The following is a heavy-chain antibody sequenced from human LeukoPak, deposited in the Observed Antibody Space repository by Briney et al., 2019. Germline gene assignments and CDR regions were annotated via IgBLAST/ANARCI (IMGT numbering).Heavy chain of an antibody. V-gene: IGHV3-11*06. CDR1: GFTFSDYY. J-gene: IGHJ4*02. CDR2: ISSSSSYT. Sequence: GGSLGLSCAASGFTFSDYYMSWIRQAPGKGLEWVSYISSSSSYTNYADSVKGRFTISRDNAKNSLYLQMNSLRAEDTAVYYCASSYSSSSAPDYWGQGTLVTVSS. D-gene: IGHD6-6*01. CDR3: ASSYSSSSAPDY.